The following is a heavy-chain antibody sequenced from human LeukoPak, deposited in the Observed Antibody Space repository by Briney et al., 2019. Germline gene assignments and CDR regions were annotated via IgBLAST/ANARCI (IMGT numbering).Heavy chain of an antibody. V-gene: IGHV1-2*02. CDR1: GYTFTGYY. CDR3: ARDRYYYGSGSPSFDY. CDR2: INPNSGGT. D-gene: IGHD3-10*01. J-gene: IGHJ4*02. Sequence: ASVKVSCKASGYTFTGYYMHWVRQAPGQGLEWMGWINPNSGGTNYAQKFQGRVAMTRDTSISTAYMELSRLRSDDTAVYYCARDRYYYGSGSPSFDYWGQGTLVTVSS.